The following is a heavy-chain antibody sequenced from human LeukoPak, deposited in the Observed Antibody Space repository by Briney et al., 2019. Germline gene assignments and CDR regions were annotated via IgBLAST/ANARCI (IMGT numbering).Heavy chain of an antibody. CDR2: ISAYNGNT. V-gene: IGHV1-18*01. CDR1: GYTFNSYG. J-gene: IGHJ4*02. CDR3: ARGHDILTGYYRYVFDY. D-gene: IGHD3-9*01. Sequence: GASVKVSCKASGYTFNSYGLSWVRQAPGQGLEWMGWISAYNGNTNYAQKVQGRVTMTTDTSTSTAYMELRSLRSDDTAVYYCARGHDILTGYYRYVFDYWGQGTLVTVSS.